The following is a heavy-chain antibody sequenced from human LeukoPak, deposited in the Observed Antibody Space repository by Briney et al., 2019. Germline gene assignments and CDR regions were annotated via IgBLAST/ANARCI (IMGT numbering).Heavy chain of an antibody. V-gene: IGHV1-69*04. Sequence: GASVKVSCKASGGTFSSYAVSWVRQAPGQGLEWMGRIIPILGIANYAQKFQGRVTITADKSTSTAYMELSSLRSEDTAVYYCARGGDGLLSYWGQGTLVAVSS. CDR1: GGTFSSYA. J-gene: IGHJ4*02. D-gene: IGHD1-26*01. CDR2: IIPILGIA. CDR3: ARGGDGLLSY.